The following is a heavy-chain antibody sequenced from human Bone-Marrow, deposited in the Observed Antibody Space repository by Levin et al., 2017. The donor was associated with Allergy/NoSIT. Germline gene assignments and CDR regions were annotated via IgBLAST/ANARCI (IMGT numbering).Heavy chain of an antibody. J-gene: IGHJ6*02. CDR1: GYTFTNYD. Sequence: ASVKVSCKTSGYTFTNYDINWVRQATGQGLECMGWMNPDSGNTGYTQNFQGRVTMTANISISTAYMELSSLRSEDTAVYYCTRTKVRGVYDMDVWGQGTTVTVSS. CDR2: MNPDSGNT. V-gene: IGHV1-8*01. CDR3: TRTKVRGVYDMDV. D-gene: IGHD3-10*01.